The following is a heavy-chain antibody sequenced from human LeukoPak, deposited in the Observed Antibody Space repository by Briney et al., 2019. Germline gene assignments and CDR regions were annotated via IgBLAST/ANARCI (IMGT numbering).Heavy chain of an antibody. V-gene: IGHV5-51*01. D-gene: IGHD6-19*01. CDR3: ARLQVVARTVNLFDY. J-gene: IGHJ4*02. CDR2: IYPGDSDT. Sequence: GESLKISCEGSGYNFTSYWIGWVRQMPGKGLEWMGIIYPGDSDTRYSPSFQGQVTISADKSISTAYLQWSGLKASDTAMYYCARLQVVARTVNLFDYWGQGTLVTVSS. CDR1: GYNFTSYW.